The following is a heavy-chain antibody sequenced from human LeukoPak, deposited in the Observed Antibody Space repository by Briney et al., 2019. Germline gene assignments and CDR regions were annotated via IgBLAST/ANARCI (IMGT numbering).Heavy chain of an antibody. Sequence: PGGSLRLSCAASGFTFSSYEMNWVRQAPGKGLEWVSYISSSGSTIYYADSVKGRFTISRDNAKNSLYLQMNSLRAEDTAVYYCARDPSTVTTGYYWGQGTLVTVFS. V-gene: IGHV3-48*03. J-gene: IGHJ4*02. CDR3: ARDPSTVTTGYY. CDR2: ISSSGSTI. CDR1: GFTFSSYE. D-gene: IGHD4-17*01.